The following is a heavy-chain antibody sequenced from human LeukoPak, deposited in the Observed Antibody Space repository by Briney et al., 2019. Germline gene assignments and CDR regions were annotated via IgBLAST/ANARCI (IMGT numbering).Heavy chain of an antibody. CDR1: GYTFTSYY. Sequence: GASVKVSCKASGYTFTSYYMHWVRQAPGQGLEWMGGIIPIFGTANYAQKFQGRVTITTDESTSTAYMELSSLRSEDTAVYYCARGRQPTNYNFWSGYYIPDYWGQGTLVTVSS. CDR2: IIPIFGTA. CDR3: ARGRQPTNYNFWSGYYIPDY. J-gene: IGHJ4*02. V-gene: IGHV1-69*05. D-gene: IGHD3-3*01.